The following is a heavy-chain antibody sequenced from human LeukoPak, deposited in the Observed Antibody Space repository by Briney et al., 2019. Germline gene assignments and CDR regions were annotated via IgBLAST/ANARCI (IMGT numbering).Heavy chain of an antibody. CDR3: AKTYGLSDYYDSSGTDY. CDR2: ISGDGGST. CDR1: GFTFDDYA. Sequence: GGSLRLSCAASGFTFDDYAMHWVRQAPGKGLEWVSLISGDGGSTYYADSVKGRFTISRDNSKNSLYLQMNSPRTEDTALYYCAKTYGLSDYYDSSGTDYWGQGTLVTVSS. D-gene: IGHD3-22*01. J-gene: IGHJ4*02. V-gene: IGHV3-43*02.